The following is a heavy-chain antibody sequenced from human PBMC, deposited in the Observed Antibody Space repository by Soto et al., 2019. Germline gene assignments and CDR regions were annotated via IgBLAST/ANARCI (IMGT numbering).Heavy chain of an antibody. CDR1: GFAVSNTY. CDR3: ARDCSGGSCYTALGA. D-gene: IGHD2-15*01. J-gene: IGHJ5*02. Sequence: EVHLVESGGGLIQPGGSLTLSWAASGFAVSNTYMSWVRQAPGRGLEGVSFIYSDGTTGYADSVKGRFTISRDTTKNTLSLQMNSLRAEDTAVYYCARDCSGGSCYTALGAWGQGTLVTVSS. CDR2: IYSDGTT. V-gene: IGHV3-53*01.